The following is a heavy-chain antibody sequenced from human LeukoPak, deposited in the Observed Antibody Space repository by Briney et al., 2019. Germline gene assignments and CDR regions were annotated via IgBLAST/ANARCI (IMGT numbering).Heavy chain of an antibody. CDR3: ARGYDYGDYWFDP. CDR1: GGSITSGNYY. Sequence: SETLSLTCTVSGGSITSGNYYWTWIRQPAGKGLEWIGRIYTGGSTNYNPSLKSRVTISMDTSKNRFSLNLSSVTAADTAVYYCARGYDYGDYWFDPWGQGTLVTVSS. D-gene: IGHD4-17*01. J-gene: IGHJ5*02. V-gene: IGHV4-61*02. CDR2: IYTGGST.